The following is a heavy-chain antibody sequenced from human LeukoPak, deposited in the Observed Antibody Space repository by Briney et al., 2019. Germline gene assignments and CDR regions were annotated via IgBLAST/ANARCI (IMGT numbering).Heavy chain of an antibody. J-gene: IGHJ4*02. V-gene: IGHV3-53*01. CDR2: IYSGGST. CDR1: GFTVSSNY. Sequence: GGSLRLSCAASGFTVSSNYMSWVRQAPGKGLEWVSVIYSGGSTYYADSMKGRFTISRDNSKNTLYPQMNSLRAEDTAVYYCARSVRREYYFDYWGQGTLVTVSS. D-gene: IGHD3-10*01. CDR3: ARSVRREYYFDY.